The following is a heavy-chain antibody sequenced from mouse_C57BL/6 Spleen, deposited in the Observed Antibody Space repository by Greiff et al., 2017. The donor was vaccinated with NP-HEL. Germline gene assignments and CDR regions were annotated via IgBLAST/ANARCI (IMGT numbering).Heavy chain of an antibody. CDR3: AKLGLPYWYFDV. J-gene: IGHJ1*03. CDR2: ISSGSSTI. V-gene: IGHV5-17*01. D-gene: IGHD4-1*01. CDR1: GFTFSDYG. Sequence: EVKVEESGGGLVKPGGSLKLSCAASGFTFSDYGMHWVRQAPEKGLEWVAYISSGSSTIYYADTVKGRFTISRDNAKNTLFLQMTSLRSEDTAMYYCAKLGLPYWYFDVWGTGTTVTVSS.